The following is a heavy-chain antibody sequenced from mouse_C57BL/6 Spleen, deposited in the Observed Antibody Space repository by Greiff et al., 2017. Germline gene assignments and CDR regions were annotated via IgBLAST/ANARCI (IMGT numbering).Heavy chain of an antibody. CDR3: ARHEEGYSKTWYFDV. CDR2: FYPGSGRI. J-gene: IGHJ1*03. Sequence: VKLVESGAELVKPGASVKLSCKASGYTFTEYTIHWVKQRSGQGLEWIGWFYPGSGRIKYNEKFKDKATLTADKSSSTVYMELSRWTSEDSAVYFCARHEEGYSKTWYFDVWGTGTTVTVSS. CDR1: GYTFTEYT. V-gene: IGHV1-62-2*01. D-gene: IGHD2-5*01.